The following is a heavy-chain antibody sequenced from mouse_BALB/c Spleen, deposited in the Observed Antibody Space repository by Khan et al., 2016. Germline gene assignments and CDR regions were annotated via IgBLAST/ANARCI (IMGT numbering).Heavy chain of an antibody. CDR2: ILPGSGRT. V-gene: IGHV1-9*01. D-gene: IGHD3-1*01. J-gene: IGHJ2*01. Sequence: VQLQEPGAELMKPGASVKISCKATGYTFSSYWIEWVKQRPGHGLEWIGEILPGSGRTNYNEKFRGKATFTADTSYNTAYMQLSSLTSEDSAVHYCARTGRRGYFDYWGQGTTLTVSS. CDR1: GYTFSSYW. CDR3: ARTGRRGYFDY.